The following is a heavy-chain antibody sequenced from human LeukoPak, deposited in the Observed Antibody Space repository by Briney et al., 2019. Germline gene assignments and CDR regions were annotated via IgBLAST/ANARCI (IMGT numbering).Heavy chain of an antibody. Sequence: SETLSLTCTVSGGSISSYYWSWIRQPPGKGLEWIGYIYYSGSTNYNPSLKSRVTISVHTSKNQFSLKLSSVTAADTAVYYCARGDYYYDSSGYLEYWGQGTLVTVSS. D-gene: IGHD3-22*01. V-gene: IGHV4-59*01. CDR2: IYYSGST. J-gene: IGHJ4*02. CDR1: GGSISSYY. CDR3: ARGDYYYDSSGYLEY.